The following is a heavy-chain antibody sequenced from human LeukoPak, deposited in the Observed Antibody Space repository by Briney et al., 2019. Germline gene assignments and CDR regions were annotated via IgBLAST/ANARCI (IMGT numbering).Heavy chain of an antibody. J-gene: IGHJ4*02. CDR2: ISYDGSNK. CDR3: AREGNYDYVWGSYRQAWYFDY. Sequence: GRSLRLSCAASGFTFSSYAMHLARQAPGKGLEWVAVISYDGSNKYYADSVKGRFTISRDNSKNTLYLQMNSLRAEDTAVYYCAREGNYDYVWGSYRQAWYFDYWGQGTLVTVSS. D-gene: IGHD3-16*02. CDR1: GFTFSSYA. V-gene: IGHV3-30-3*01.